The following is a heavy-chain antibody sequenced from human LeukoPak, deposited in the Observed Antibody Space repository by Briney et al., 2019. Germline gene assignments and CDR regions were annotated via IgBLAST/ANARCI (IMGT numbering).Heavy chain of an antibody. D-gene: IGHD3-16*01. CDR1: GGSISSGTSY. V-gene: IGHV4-61*02. CDR3: ARDFPWGDPHFDH. J-gene: IGHJ4*02. CDR2: ISTSGKT. Sequence: PSQTLSLTCTVSGGSISSGTSYWTWNRQPAGKGLEWIGCISTSGKTDYNPSLKSRVTMSLDTSHSQFSLNLSSVTATDTAIYYCARDFPWGDPHFDHWGQGALVTVPS.